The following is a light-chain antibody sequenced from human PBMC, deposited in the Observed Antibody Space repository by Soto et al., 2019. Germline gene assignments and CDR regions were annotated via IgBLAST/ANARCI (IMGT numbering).Light chain of an antibody. V-gene: IGKV1-39*01. Sequence: DIQMTQSPSSLSASVEDRVTITCQASQDISNYLNCYQQKPGKAPKLLIYHASTLESGVPSRFSGSGSGTNFTLTISSLQPEDFAAYYCQQSYSAPITFGQGTRLEIK. CDR1: QDISNY. CDR2: HAS. CDR3: QQSYSAPIT. J-gene: IGKJ5*01.